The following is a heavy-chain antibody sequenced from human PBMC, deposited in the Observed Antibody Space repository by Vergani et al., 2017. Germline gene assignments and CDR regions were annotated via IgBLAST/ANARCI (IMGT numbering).Heavy chain of an antibody. CDR1: GFTFSSYG. CDR3: VKDVGKQQLLY. Sequence: QVQLVESGGGVVQPGRSLRLSCAASGFTFSSYGMHWVRQAPGKGLEWVAVIWYDGSNKYYADSVKGRFTISRDNSKNTLYLQMNSLRAEDTAVYYCVKDVGKQQLLYWGQGTLVTVSS. V-gene: IGHV3-33*06. D-gene: IGHD6-13*01. CDR2: IWYDGSNK. J-gene: IGHJ4*02.